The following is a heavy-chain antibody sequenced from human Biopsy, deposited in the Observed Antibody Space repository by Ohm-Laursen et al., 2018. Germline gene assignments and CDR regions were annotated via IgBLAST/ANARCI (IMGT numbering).Heavy chain of an antibody. CDR1: GGSISSSY. D-gene: IGHD3-16*01. V-gene: IGHV4-59*08. CDR2: ISYSGST. J-gene: IGHJ4*02. CDR3: AKQWSYYESFTQHYRGDFDY. Sequence: SDTLSLTCSVSGGSISSSYWSWIRQPPGKGLEWIGYISYSGSTSYNPSLKSRVTISADTSKSQLSLTLSSLTAADTAVYFCAKQWSYYESFTQHYRGDFDYWGQGTLVTVFS.